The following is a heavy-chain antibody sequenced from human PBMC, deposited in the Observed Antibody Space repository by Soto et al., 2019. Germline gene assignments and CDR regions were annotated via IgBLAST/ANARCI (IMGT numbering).Heavy chain of an antibody. CDR1: GFTFSDYY. J-gene: IGHJ4*02. V-gene: IGHV3-11*01. CDR3: ARVSIVVVTAQIIFDY. CDR2: ISSSGSTI. Sequence: PGGSLRLSCAASGFTFSDYYMSWIRQAPGKGLEWVSYISSSGSTIYYADSVKGRFTISRDNAKNSLYLQMNSLRAEDTAVYYCARVSIVVVTAQIIFDYWGQGTLVTVSS. D-gene: IGHD2-21*02.